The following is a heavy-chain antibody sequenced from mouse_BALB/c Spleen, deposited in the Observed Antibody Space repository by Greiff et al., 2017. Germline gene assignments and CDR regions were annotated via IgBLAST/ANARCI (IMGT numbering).Heavy chain of an antibody. CDR3: ARDEEITTADY. CDR2: ISSGGSYT. CDR1: GFTFSSYG. V-gene: IGHV5-6*01. D-gene: IGHD1-2*01. J-gene: IGHJ2*01. Sequence: EVQLVESGGDLVKPGGSLKLSCAASGFTFSSYGMSWVRQTPDKRLEWVATISSGGSYTYYPDSVKGRFTISRDNAKNTLYLQMSSLRSEDTAMYYCARDEEITTADYWGQGTTLTVSS.